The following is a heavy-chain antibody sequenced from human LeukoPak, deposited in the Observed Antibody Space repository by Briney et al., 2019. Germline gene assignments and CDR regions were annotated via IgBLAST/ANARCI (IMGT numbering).Heavy chain of an antibody. CDR3: ARDAAAGTGNWFDP. CDR2: IYHSGST. J-gene: IGHJ5*02. Sequence: SETLSLTCTVSGYSISSGYYWGWIRQPPGKGLEWIGSIYHSGSTYYNPSLKSRVTISVDTSKNQFSLKLSSVTAADTAVYYCARDAAAGTGNWFDPWGQGTLVTVSS. V-gene: IGHV4-38-2*02. D-gene: IGHD6-13*01. CDR1: GYSISSGYY.